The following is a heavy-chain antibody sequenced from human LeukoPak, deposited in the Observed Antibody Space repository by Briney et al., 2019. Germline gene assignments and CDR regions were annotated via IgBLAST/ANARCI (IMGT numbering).Heavy chain of an antibody. CDR3: ARGPVAARPSY. V-gene: IGHV4-34*01. D-gene: IGHD6-6*01. CDR2: INHSGST. Sequence: PSETLSLTCAVYGGSFSGYYWSWIRQPPGKGLEWIGEINHSGSTNYNPSLTSRVTISVDTSKNQFSLKLSSVTAADTAVYSCARGPVAARPSYWGQGTLVTVSS. CDR1: GGSFSGYY. J-gene: IGHJ4*02.